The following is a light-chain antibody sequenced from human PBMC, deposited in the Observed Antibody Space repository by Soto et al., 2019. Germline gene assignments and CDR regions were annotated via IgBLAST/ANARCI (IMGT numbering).Light chain of an antibody. J-gene: IGKJ4*01. CDR3: QQLNSYPLT. CDR1: QSIVTY. Sequence: IQITQSPSSLSASVGDRVTITCRASQSIVTYLNWYLQKPGKAPKLLIYAASNLQSGVPSRFSGSGSGTEFTLTISSLQPEDFATYYCQQLNSYPLTFGGGTKVDI. CDR2: AAS. V-gene: IGKV1-9*01.